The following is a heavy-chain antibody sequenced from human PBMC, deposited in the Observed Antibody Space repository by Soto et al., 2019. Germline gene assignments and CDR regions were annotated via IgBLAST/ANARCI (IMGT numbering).Heavy chain of an antibody. V-gene: IGHV1-69*12. Sequence: QVQLVQSGAEVKKPGSSVKVSCKASGGTFSSYAISWVRQAPGQGLEWMGGIIPIFGTANYAQKFQGRVTITADESTSTDSMALSSLRSEDTAVYYCASAPSRYYYYGMDVWGQGTTVTVSS. D-gene: IGHD7-27*01. CDR2: IIPIFGTA. J-gene: IGHJ6*02. CDR3: ASAPSRYYYYGMDV. CDR1: GGTFSSYA.